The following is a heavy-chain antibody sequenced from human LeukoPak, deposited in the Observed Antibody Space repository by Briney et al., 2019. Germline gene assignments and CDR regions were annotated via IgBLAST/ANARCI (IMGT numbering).Heavy chain of an antibody. V-gene: IGHV3-23*01. CDR1: GFTFSSYA. CDR2: ISNSGAGT. CDR3: AKEAHDHGLPLFES. D-gene: IGHD3-16*01. Sequence: GGSLRLSCAPSGFTFSSYAMSWVRQAPGKGLEWVSGISNSGAGTYYANSVKGRFTLSRDNSKNTLYLQMNSLRAEDTAVYYCAKEAHDHGLPLFESRGQGILVTVSS. J-gene: IGHJ4*02.